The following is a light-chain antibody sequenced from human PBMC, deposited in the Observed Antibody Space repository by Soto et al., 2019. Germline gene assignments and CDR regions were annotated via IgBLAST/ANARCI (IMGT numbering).Light chain of an antibody. CDR1: SSNIGAGYD. CDR2: GNT. J-gene: IGLJ1*01. Sequence: QSVLTQPPSVSGAPGQRVTISCTGSSSNIGAGYDVHWYQQRPGTAPKLLIFGNTNRPSGVPDRFSGSKSGTSASLAITGLQAEDEGDYYCQAYDSTLSARYGFGTGTKRTVL. CDR3: QAYDSTLSARYG. V-gene: IGLV1-40*01.